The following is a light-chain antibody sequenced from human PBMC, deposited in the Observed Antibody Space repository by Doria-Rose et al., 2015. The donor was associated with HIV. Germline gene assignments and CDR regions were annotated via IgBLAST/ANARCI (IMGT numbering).Light chain of an antibody. V-gene: IGKV3-20*01. CDR1: QSFSSTY. CDR2: DGS. J-gene: IGKJ1*01. Sequence: EIVLTQSPGTLSSSPGERATLSCRASQSFSSTYLAWYQQKPGQAPSLLIYDGSTRATGIPDRFSASGSGIDFTLTINRLEPEDFALYYCHQYGTSWTFGQGTKVEI. CDR3: HQYGTSWT.